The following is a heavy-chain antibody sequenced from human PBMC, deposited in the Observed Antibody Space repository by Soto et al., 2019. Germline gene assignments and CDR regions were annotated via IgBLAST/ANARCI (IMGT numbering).Heavy chain of an antibody. D-gene: IGHD2-15*01. J-gene: IGHJ6*02. CDR1: GFTFSSYS. CDR2: ISSSSSRV. CDR3: ARDIAQSAAYYYYGMDI. Sequence: EVQLVESGGGLVKPGGSLRLSCAASGFTFSSYSMNWVRQAPGKGLEWVSCISSSSSRVYYADSVRDRFTVSRDNAKNSLYLQMNSLRAEDTAVYYCARDIAQSAAYYYYGMDIWGQGTTVTVSS. V-gene: IGHV3-21*01.